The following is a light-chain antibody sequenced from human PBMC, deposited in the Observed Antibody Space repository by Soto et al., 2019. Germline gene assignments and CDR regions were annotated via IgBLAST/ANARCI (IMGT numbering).Light chain of an antibody. V-gene: IGLV2-14*03. CDR2: DVS. CDR3: SSYTRSSTLV. CDR1: SSDVGAYNY. J-gene: IGLJ2*01. Sequence: QSALTQPASVSGSPGQSIAISCTGTSSDVGAYNYVSWYQHHPGKAPKLMICDVSNRPSGVSDRFSGSKSGNTASLTISGLQAEDEADYYCSSYTRSSTLVFGGGTKLTVL.